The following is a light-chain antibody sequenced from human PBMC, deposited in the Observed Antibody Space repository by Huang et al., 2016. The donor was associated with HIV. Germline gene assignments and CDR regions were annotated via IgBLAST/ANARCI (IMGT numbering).Light chain of an antibody. V-gene: IGKV1-39*01. CDR3: QQSYSSLLS. J-gene: IGKJ4*01. CDR2: AAS. CDR1: QTITTY. Sequence: DIQMTQSPPSLSASVGDRVIMTCRASQTITTYLNWYQQRPGKAPKLLIYAASSLQSGGPSRFSGSGSGTDFTLTISSLQPEDFATYYCQQSYSSLLSFGGGTKVAIK.